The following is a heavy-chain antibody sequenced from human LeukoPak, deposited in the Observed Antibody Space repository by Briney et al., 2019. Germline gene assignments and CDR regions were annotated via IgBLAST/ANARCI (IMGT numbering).Heavy chain of an antibody. CDR3: ARRGLLGFGVVTSYFDY. V-gene: IGHV4-38-2*01. D-gene: IGHD3-3*01. CDR2: IYHSGST. J-gene: IGHJ4*02. Sequence: SETLSLTCAVSGYSISSGYYWGWIRQPPGKGLEWIGSIYHSGSTYYNPSLKSRVTISVDTSKNPFSLKLSSVTAADTGVYYCARRGLLGFGVVTSYFDYWGQGTLVTVSS. CDR1: GYSISSGYY.